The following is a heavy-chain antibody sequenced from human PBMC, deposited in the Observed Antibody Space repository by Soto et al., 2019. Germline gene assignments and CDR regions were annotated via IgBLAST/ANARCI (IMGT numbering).Heavy chain of an antibody. Sequence: TGGSLRLSCAASGFTFSSYAMSWVRQAPGKGLEWVSAISGSGGSTYYADSVKGRFTISRDNSKNTLYLQMNSLRAEDTAVYYCAKGPYSSSWPNWFDPWGQGTLVTVSS. J-gene: IGHJ5*02. CDR2: ISGSGGST. CDR1: GFTFSSYA. CDR3: AKGPYSSSWPNWFDP. D-gene: IGHD6-13*01. V-gene: IGHV3-23*01.